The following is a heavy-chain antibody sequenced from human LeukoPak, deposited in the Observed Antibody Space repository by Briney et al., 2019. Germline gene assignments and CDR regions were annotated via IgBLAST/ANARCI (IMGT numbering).Heavy chain of an antibody. CDR3: ARRGGGRDYYYMDV. D-gene: IGHD3-16*01. J-gene: IGHJ6*03. V-gene: IGHV5-51*01. CDR2: IYPGDSDT. Sequence: GESLKISCKGSGYSFTSYWIGWVRQMPGKGLEWMGIIYPGDSDTTYSPSFQGQVTISADKSINTVYLRWSNLKASDTATYYCARRGGGRDYYYMDVWGKGTTVTVSS. CDR1: GYSFTSYW.